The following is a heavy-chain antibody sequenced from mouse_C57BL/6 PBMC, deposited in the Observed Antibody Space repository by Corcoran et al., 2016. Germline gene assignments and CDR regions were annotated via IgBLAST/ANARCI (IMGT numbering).Heavy chain of an antibody. CDR3: ARGELTGYFDY. CDR1: GYSITSGYY. Sequence: DVQLQESGPGLVKPSQSLSLTCSVTGYSITSGYYWNWIRQFPGNKLEWMGYISYDGSNNYNPSLKNRISITRDTSKNQFFLKLNSVTTEDTATYYCARGELTGYFDYWGQGTTLTVSS. V-gene: IGHV3-6*01. D-gene: IGHD4-1*01. CDR2: ISYDGSN. J-gene: IGHJ2*01.